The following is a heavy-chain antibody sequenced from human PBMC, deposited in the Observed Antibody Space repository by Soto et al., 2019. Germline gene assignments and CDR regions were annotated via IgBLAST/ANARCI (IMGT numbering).Heavy chain of an antibody. D-gene: IGHD4-17*01. V-gene: IGHV4-59*08. Sequence: SETLCLTCTVSGGSISSYYWSWIRQPPGKGLEWIGYIYYSGSTNYNPSLKSRVTISVDTSKNQFSLKLSSVTAADTAVYYCAASYGDWYFDYWGQGTLVTVSS. CDR3: AASYGDWYFDY. CDR2: IYYSGST. CDR1: GGSISSYY. J-gene: IGHJ4*02.